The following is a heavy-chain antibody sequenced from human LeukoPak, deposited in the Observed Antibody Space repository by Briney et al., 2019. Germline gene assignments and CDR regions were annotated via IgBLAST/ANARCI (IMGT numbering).Heavy chain of an antibody. Sequence: SVKVSCKASGYTFSSYAMRWVRQAPGRGLEWMGGIIPIFGTANYAQKFQGRVTITTDESTSTAYMELSSLRSKDTAVYYCARDSAFSSYWGQGTLVTVSS. CDR1: GYTFSSYA. V-gene: IGHV1-69*05. J-gene: IGHJ4*02. CDR2: IIPIFGTA. D-gene: IGHD2/OR15-2a*01. CDR3: ARDSAFSSY.